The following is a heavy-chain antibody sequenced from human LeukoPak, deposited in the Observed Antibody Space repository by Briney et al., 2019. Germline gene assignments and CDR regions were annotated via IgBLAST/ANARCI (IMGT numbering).Heavy chain of an antibody. Sequence: EASVKVSCKASGGTFSSYAISWVRQAPGQGLEWMGGIIPIFGTANYAQKFQGRVTITADESTSTAYMELSSLRSEDTAVYYCAAIAAAGTFLFDYWGQGTLVTVSS. CDR3: AAIAAAGTFLFDY. V-gene: IGHV1-69*13. J-gene: IGHJ4*02. D-gene: IGHD6-13*01. CDR2: IIPIFGTA. CDR1: GGTFSSYA.